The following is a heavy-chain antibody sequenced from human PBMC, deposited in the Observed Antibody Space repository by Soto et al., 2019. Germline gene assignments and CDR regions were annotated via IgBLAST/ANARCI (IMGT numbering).Heavy chain of an antibody. CDR1: GFTFSSYG. D-gene: IGHD3-22*01. J-gene: IGHJ4*02. CDR3: AILGVSDYYDSSGYYPFDY. CDR2: ISYDGSNK. V-gene: IGHV3-30*03. Sequence: GGSLRLSCAASGFTFSSYGMHWVRQAPGKGLEWVAVISYDGSNKYYADYVKGRFTISRDNSKNTLYLQMNSLRAEDTAVYYCAILGVSDYYDSSGYYPFDYWGQGTLVTSPQ.